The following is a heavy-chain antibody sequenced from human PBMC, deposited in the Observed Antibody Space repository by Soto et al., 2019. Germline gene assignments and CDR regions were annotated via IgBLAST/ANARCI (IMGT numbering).Heavy chain of an antibody. J-gene: IGHJ6*02. Sequence: SVKVSCKASGGTFSSCAISWVRQAPGQGLEWMGGIIPIFGTANYAQKFQGRVTITADESTSTAYMELSSLRSEDTAVYYCARGGEVYYGMDVWGQGTTVTVSS. CDR1: GGTFSSCA. CDR3: ARGGEVYYGMDV. V-gene: IGHV1-69*13. D-gene: IGHD3-3*01. CDR2: IIPIFGTA.